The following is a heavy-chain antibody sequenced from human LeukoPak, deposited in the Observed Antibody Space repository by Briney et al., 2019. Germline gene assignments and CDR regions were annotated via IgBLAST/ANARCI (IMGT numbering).Heavy chain of an antibody. CDR3: ARDEVYTGYIHY. Sequence: DPSETLSLTCSVSGCSISSYYWSWIRQPPGKGLEWIGRIYVSGTTNYNPSLKSRISMSHDESKNQLSVRLSSVPAADTAVYYCARDEVYTGYIHYWGQGTLITVSS. D-gene: IGHD3-9*01. J-gene: IGHJ4*02. CDR1: GCSISSYY. V-gene: IGHV4-4*07. CDR2: IYVSGTT.